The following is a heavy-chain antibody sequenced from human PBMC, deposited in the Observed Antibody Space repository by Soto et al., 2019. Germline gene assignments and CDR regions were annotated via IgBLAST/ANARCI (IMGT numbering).Heavy chain of an antibody. V-gene: IGHV4-30-4*01. CDR3: AREATIAARLDS. CDR2: IYYSGST. J-gene: IGHJ4*02. D-gene: IGHD6-6*01. Sequence: QVQLQESGPGLVKPSQTLSLTCTVSGGSISSGDYYWSWLRQPPGKGLEWIGYIYYSGSTYYNPSRKRRVNISVNTSKNQFSLKLSSVTAADTAVYYCAREATIAARLDSWGQGTLVTVSS. CDR1: GGSISSGDYY.